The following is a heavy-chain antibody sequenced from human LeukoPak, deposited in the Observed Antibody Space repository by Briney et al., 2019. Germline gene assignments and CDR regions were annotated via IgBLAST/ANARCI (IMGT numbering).Heavy chain of an antibody. CDR3: AKGYGTTGTASSNWFDP. CDR1: GFTFSSYA. J-gene: IGHJ5*02. CDR2: ITGSGGST. Sequence: GGSLRLSCAASGFTFSSYAMTWVRQAPGRGLEWVSAITGSGGSTYYADSVKGRFTISRDNSKNTLYLQMNSLRVEDTAVYYCAKGYGTTGTASSNWFDPWGQGTLVTVSS. D-gene: IGHD1-1*01. V-gene: IGHV3-23*01.